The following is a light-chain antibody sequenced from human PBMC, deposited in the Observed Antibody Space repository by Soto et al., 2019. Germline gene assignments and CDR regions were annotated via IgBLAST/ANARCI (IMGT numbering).Light chain of an antibody. Sequence: QSALTQPASVSGSPGQSITISCTGTSSDVGTYKFVSWYQQHPGKAPKLIIYDVTNRPSGVSNRFSGSKSGYTASLTISGLQAEDEADYYCSSYTGSSTLLYVFGAGTKLTVL. J-gene: IGLJ1*01. CDR1: SSDVGTYKF. CDR2: DVT. CDR3: SSYTGSSTLLYV. V-gene: IGLV2-14*01.